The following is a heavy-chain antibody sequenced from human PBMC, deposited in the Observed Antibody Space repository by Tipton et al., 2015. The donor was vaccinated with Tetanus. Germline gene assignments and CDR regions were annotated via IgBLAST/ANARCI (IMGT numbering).Heavy chain of an antibody. CDR2: VKQDGSAL. Sequence: SLRLSCVASGFTFSNYCMTWVRQAPGKGLEWVANVKQDGSALYYVDSVKGRFTFSRDNAENSLYLQVNSLRVEDTAVYFCARVHVGLTEPCDYWGQGILVTVSS. V-gene: IGHV3-7*01. CDR3: ARVHVGLTEPCDY. D-gene: IGHD3-9*01. J-gene: IGHJ4*02. CDR1: GFTFSNYC.